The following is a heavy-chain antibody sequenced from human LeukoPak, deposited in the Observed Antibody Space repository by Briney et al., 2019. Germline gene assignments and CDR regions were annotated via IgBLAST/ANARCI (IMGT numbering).Heavy chain of an antibody. Sequence: SETLSLTCAVYGGSFSGYYWSWIRQPPGKGLEWIGEINHSGSTNYNPSLKSRVTISVDTCKNQFSLKLSSVTAADTAVYYCARVTPPTVDTAMPLEASGIYYWGQGTLVTVSS. V-gene: IGHV4-34*01. J-gene: IGHJ4*02. CDR1: GGSFSGYY. CDR2: INHSGST. CDR3: ARVTPPTVDTAMPLEASGIYY. D-gene: IGHD5-18*01.